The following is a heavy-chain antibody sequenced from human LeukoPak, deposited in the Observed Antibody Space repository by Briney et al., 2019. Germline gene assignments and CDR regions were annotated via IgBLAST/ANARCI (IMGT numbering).Heavy chain of an antibody. V-gene: IGHV4-59*01. CDR1: GRSISSYY. D-gene: IGHD1-1*01. CDR2: IYYSGST. CDR3: ARVGRWNDLEY. J-gene: IGHJ4*02. Sequence: PSETLSLTCTVSGRSISSYYWSWIRQPPGKALEWIGYIYYSGSTNYNPSLKSRVTILVDTSNNQFSLKLNSVTAADTAVYYCARVGRWNDLEYWGQGTLVTVSS.